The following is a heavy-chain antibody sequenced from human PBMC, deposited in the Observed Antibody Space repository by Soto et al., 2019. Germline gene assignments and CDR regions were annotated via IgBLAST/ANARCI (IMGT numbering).Heavy chain of an antibody. J-gene: IGHJ4*02. CDR1: GGSISSSSSY. CDR2: IYYLGNT. V-gene: IGHV4-39*01. CDR3: AGRYPYESSRYHLNY. Sequence: PSETLSLTCTVSGGSISSSSSYWGWIRQPPGKGLEWVGNIYYLGNTYYNPSLGSRVTISVDTSKNQFSLKLRSVTAADTAVFYCAGRYPYESSRYHLNYWGQGALVPVSS. D-gene: IGHD3-22*01.